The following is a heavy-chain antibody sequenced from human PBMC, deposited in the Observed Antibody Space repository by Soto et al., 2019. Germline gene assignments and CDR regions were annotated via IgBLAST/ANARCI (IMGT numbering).Heavy chain of an antibody. CDR3: AKNLCSSGWYFDY. Sequence: QVQLVESGGGVVQPGRSLRLSCAASGFTFSSYGMHWVRQAPGKGLEWVAVISYDGSNKYYADSVKGRFTISRDNSKNTLYLQMNSLRAEDTAVYYCAKNLCSSGWYFDYWGQGTLVTVSS. D-gene: IGHD6-19*01. CDR2: ISYDGSNK. CDR1: GFTFSSYG. V-gene: IGHV3-30*18. J-gene: IGHJ4*02.